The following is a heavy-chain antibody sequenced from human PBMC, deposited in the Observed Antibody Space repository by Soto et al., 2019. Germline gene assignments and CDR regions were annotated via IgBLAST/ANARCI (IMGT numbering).Heavy chain of an antibody. V-gene: IGHV3-21*01. CDR1: GFTFSSYS. J-gene: IGHJ6*01. CDR3: ARDSKVGDFWSCNHYYYYGMDV. Sequence: NPVGSLRLSCASSGFTFSSYSMNWVRQSPGKWLEWVSSISSSSSYIYYADSVKGRFTISRDNAKNSLYLQMNSLRAEDTAVYYCARDSKVGDFWSCNHYYYYGMDVWGQETTVTVSS. CDR2: ISSSSSYI. D-gene: IGHD3-3*01.